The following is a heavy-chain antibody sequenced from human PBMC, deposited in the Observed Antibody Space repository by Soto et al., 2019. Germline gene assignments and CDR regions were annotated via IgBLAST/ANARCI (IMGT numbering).Heavy chain of an antibody. Sequence: SETLSLTCAVYGGSFSGYYWSWIRQPPGKGLEWIGEIHHSGSTNYNPSLKSRVTISVDTSKNQFSLKLSSVTAADTAVYYCANIVVVPAARDYYYYMDVWGKGTTVTVSS. CDR3: ANIVVVPAARDYYYYMDV. CDR2: IHHSGST. V-gene: IGHV4-34*01. D-gene: IGHD2-2*01. J-gene: IGHJ6*03. CDR1: GGSFSGYY.